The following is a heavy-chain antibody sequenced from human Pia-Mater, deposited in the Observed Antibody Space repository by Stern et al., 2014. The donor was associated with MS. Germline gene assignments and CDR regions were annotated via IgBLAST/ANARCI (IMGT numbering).Heavy chain of an antibody. J-gene: IGHJ5*02. CDR3: AKGDNWRRLNP. CDR2: ISADGTLK. V-gene: IGHV3-30*18. Sequence: QVQLVQSGGGVVQPGRSLRLSCAASGFTFSAYGMHWVRQAPGKGLERVAVISADGTLKFYGDSVKGRFTISRDNSKNTLFLQMNSLRAEDTAVYYCAKGDNWRRLNPWGQGTLVTVSS. CDR1: GFTFSAYG. D-gene: IGHD1-20*01.